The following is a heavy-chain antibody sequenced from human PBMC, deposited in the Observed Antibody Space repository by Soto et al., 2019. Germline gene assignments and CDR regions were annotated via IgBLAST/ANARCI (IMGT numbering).Heavy chain of an antibody. Sequence: EVQLLESGGGLVKPGGSLRLSCAASGFTFSSYAMRWVRQAPVKGLECVSAISGSGGSTYYADSVKGRFTISRDNSKITLYLQMNSLIAEDTAVYYCARRGSGSDYDYWGQGTLVTVSS. CDR1: GFTFSSYA. J-gene: IGHJ4*02. V-gene: IGHV3-23*01. CDR3: ARRGSGSDYDY. CDR2: ISGSGGST. D-gene: IGHD1-26*01.